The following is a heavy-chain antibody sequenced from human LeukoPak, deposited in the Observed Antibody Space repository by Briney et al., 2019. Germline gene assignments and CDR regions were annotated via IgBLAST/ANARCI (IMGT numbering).Heavy chain of an antibody. D-gene: IGHD4-11*01. J-gene: IGHJ4*02. Sequence: ASVKVSCKASGYTFTSYDINWVRQATGQGREWMGWINLNSGGTTYAQNFQGRVTMTRDTSISTAYMELSRLRSDDTAVYFCAKDAVTVATPYFDFWGQGTLVTVSS. CDR2: INLNSGGT. CDR3: AKDAVTVATPYFDF. V-gene: IGHV1-2*02. CDR1: GYTFTSYD.